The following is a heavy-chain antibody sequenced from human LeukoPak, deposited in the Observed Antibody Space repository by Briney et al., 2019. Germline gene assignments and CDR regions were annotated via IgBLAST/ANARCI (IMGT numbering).Heavy chain of an antibody. CDR1: GFTFSSYA. CDR3: ARVFPKHYGDYLFDY. J-gene: IGHJ4*02. Sequence: GGSLRLSCAASGFTFSSYAMHWVRQAPGKGLEWVAVISYDGSNKYYADSVKGRFTISRDNSKNTLYLQMNSLRAEDTAVYYCARVFPKHYGDYLFDYWGQGTLVTVSS. V-gene: IGHV3-30*04. CDR2: ISYDGSNK. D-gene: IGHD4-17*01.